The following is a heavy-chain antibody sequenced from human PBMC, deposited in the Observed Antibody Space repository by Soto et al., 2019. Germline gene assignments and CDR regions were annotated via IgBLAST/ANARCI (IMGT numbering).Heavy chain of an antibody. CDR2: IYSGGST. CDR1: GFTVSSNY. D-gene: IGHD4-17*01. J-gene: IGHJ3*02. V-gene: IGHV3-66*01. Sequence: EVQLVESGGGLVQPGGSLRLSCAASGFTVSSNYMSWVRQAPGKGLEWVSVIYSGGSTYYADSVKDRFTISRDNSKNTLYLQMNSLRAEDTAVYYCARESATVTTFAFDIWGQGTMVTVSS. CDR3: ARESATVTTFAFDI.